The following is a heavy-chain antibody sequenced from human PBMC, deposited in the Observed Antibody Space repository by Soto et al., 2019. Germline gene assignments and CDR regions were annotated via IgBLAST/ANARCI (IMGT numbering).Heavy chain of an antibody. Sequence: ASVKVSCKASGFTFTSSAVQWVRQARGQRLEWIGWIVVGSGNTNYAQKFQERVTITRDMSTSTAYMELSSLRPEDTAVYYCAADRVLFYGSGSYLAFDIWGQGTMVTVSS. V-gene: IGHV1-58*01. CDR3: AADRVLFYGSGSYLAFDI. D-gene: IGHD3-10*01. CDR1: GFTFTSSA. J-gene: IGHJ3*02. CDR2: IVVGSGNT.